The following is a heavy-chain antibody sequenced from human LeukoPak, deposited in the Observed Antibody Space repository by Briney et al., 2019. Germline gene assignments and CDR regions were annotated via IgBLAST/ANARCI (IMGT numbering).Heavy chain of an antibody. CDR1: GFTFSSYS. D-gene: IGHD1-26*01. CDR3: ARETRRIVGATYYYYYGMDV. CDR2: ISSSSSTI. J-gene: IGHJ6*02. Sequence: GGSLRLSCAASGFTFSSYSMNWVRQAPGKGLEWVSYISSSSSTIYYADSVKGRFTISRDNAKNSLYLQMNSLRDEDTAVYYCARETRRIVGATYYYYYGMDVWGQGTTVTVSS. V-gene: IGHV3-48*02.